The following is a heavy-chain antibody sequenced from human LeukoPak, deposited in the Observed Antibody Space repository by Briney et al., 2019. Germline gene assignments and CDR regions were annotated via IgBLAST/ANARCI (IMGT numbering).Heavy chain of an antibody. CDR2: ISGSGHNT. V-gene: IGHV3-23*01. Sequence: GGSLRLSCAASGFTFSRYAMTWVRQAPGKGLEWVSAISGSGHNTYYADSVKGRFTISRDNSKNTVYLQMNSLRAEDTALYYCAKWREGTMVYFDYWGQGTLVTVSS. CDR1: GFTFSRYA. CDR3: AKWREGTMVYFDY. J-gene: IGHJ4*02. D-gene: IGHD3-10*01.